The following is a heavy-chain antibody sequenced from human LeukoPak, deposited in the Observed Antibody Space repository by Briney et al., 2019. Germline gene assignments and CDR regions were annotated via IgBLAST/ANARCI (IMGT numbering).Heavy chain of an antibody. J-gene: IGHJ3*02. Sequence: GGSLRLSCEASGFRFSNYGMHWVRQAPGKGLEWVAFIVFDGSDQYYADSVKGRFTISRDNSEDTLFLEMHSLRAEDTAVYYCAIFLGYYGELGAFDIWGQGTMVTVSS. V-gene: IGHV3-30*02. CDR3: AIFLGYYGELGAFDI. CDR2: IVFDGSDQ. CDR1: GFRFSNYG. D-gene: IGHD4-17*01.